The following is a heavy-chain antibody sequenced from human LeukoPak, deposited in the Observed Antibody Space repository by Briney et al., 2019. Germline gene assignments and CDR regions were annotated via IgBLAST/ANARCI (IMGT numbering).Heavy chain of an antibody. J-gene: IGHJ4*02. CDR3: ARGGISGAWYG. Sequence: PSETLSLTCTVSGGSISSYYWSWIRQSPGRGLEWIGYVFHTGTTNSNPSLKGRVTMSVDTSKSRFSLNLRSVTAADTALYYCARGGISGAWYGWGQGTLVTVSS. V-gene: IGHV4-59*01. CDR2: VFHTGTT. D-gene: IGHD6-19*01. CDR1: GGSISSYY.